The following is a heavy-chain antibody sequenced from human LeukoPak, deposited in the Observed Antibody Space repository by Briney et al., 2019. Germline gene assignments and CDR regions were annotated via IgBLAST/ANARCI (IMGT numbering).Heavy chain of an antibody. CDR3: ARGTALHDY. Sequence: GGSLRLSCAASGFTFSPYWKHWVRQVPGKGLVWVSDINSDGTITHYADSVKGRFTVSRDNAQDTLYLQMNSLRAEDTAVYYCARGTALHDYWGQGTLVTVSS. CDR2: INSDGTIT. D-gene: IGHD2-2*02. V-gene: IGHV3-74*01. CDR1: GFTFSPYW. J-gene: IGHJ4*02.